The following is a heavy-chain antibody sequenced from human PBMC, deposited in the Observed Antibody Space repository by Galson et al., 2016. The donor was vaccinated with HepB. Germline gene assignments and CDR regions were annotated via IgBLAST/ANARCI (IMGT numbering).Heavy chain of an antibody. D-gene: IGHD6-13*01. V-gene: IGHV4-61*03. CDR1: GGSISSGDYF. CDR3: ARVGPPHTRSWTYYFDY. J-gene: IGHJ4*02. CDR2: IYYSGST. Sequence: ETLSLTCTVSGGSISSGDYFWSWIRQPPGKGLEWIGYIYYSGSTNYNPSLKNRVIMSIDTPKNRFSLSLRSVTAADTAVYFCARVGPPHTRSWTYYFDYWGQGSLVTVSS.